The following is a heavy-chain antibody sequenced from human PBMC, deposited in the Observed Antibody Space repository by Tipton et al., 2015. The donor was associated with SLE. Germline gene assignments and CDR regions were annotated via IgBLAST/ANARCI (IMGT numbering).Heavy chain of an antibody. V-gene: IGHV4-39*01. CDR3: ARVVKGSSWYWFDP. CDR2: IHYSGGT. CDR1: GGSIGSNNYY. D-gene: IGHD6-13*01. Sequence: TLSLTCTVSGGSIGSNNYYWAWIRQPPGKGLEWIGSIHYSGGTYYNSSLKSRVTISVDTSRNQFSLKLSSVTAADTAVYYCARVVKGSSWYWFDPWGQGTLVTVSS. J-gene: IGHJ5*02.